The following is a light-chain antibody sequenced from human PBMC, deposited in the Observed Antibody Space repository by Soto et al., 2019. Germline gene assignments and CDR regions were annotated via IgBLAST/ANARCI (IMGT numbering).Light chain of an antibody. V-gene: IGKV1-39*01. CDR3: EQSYRTPQT. J-gene: IGKJ1*01. CDR1: QRIGNN. Sequence: DIQMTQSPSSLSASVGDRVTITCRASQRIGNNLNWYQQKPGKAPKLLISEASTLQRGVPSRFSGRGSGTDFTLTISSLQPEDFATYYCEQSYRTPQTFGQGTKVEI. CDR2: EAS.